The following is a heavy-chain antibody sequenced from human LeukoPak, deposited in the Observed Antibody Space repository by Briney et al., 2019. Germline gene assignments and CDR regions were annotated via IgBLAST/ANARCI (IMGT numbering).Heavy chain of an antibody. CDR3: ATAQTWGYFDY. V-gene: IGHV1-69-2*01. Sequence: ASVKISCKVSGYTFTDYCMHWVQQAPGKGLEWMGLVDPEDGETIYAEKFQGRVTITADTSTDTAYMELSSLRSEDTAVYYCATAQTWGYFDYWGQGTLVTVSS. CDR1: GYTFTDYC. J-gene: IGHJ4*02. CDR2: VDPEDGET. D-gene: IGHD3-16*01.